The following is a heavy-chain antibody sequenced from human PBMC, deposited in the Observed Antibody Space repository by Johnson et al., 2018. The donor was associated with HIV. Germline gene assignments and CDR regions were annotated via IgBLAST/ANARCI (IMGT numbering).Heavy chain of an antibody. D-gene: IGHD2-15*01. CDR1: GFTFSGSA. CDR3: ARRRQGSASYSDPFDI. V-gene: IGHV3-13*01. Sequence: VQLVESGGGVVQPGGSLKLSCAASGFTFSGSAMHWVRQASGKGLEWVSAIGVAGDTYYAGSVRGRFTISRENAKNSFYLQMNDLRVGDTAVFYCARRRQGSASYSDPFDIWGQGTMVTVSS. J-gene: IGHJ3*02. CDR2: IGVAGDT.